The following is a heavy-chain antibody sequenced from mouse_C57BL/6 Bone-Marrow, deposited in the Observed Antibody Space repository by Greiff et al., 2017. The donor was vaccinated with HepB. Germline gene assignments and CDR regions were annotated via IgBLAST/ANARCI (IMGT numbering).Heavy chain of an antibody. D-gene: IGHD3-2*02. J-gene: IGHJ2*01. Sequence: EVQLQESGPGLVKPSQSLSLTCSVTGYSITSGYYWNWIRQFPGNKLELMGYISYDGSNNYNPTFKNRITITRDTSKNQSFLKLKSVTTEDTATYYCARTAQASYYYDYWGQGTTLTVSS. CDR1: GYSITSGYY. V-gene: IGHV3-6*01. CDR2: ISYDGSN. CDR3: ARTAQASYYYDY.